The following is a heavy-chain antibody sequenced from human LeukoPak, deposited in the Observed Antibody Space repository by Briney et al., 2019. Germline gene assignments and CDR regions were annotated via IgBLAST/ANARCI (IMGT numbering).Heavy chain of an antibody. V-gene: IGHV3-9*01. CDR1: GFTFDDYA. Sequence: GGSLRLSCAASGFTFDDYAMHWVRQAPGKGLEWVSGISWNSGSIGYADSVKGRFTISRDNAKNSLYLQMNSLRAEDTALYYCAKGRVRRWLQFFDEFDYWGQGTLATVSS. D-gene: IGHD5-24*01. CDR2: ISWNSGSI. CDR3: AKGRVRRWLQFFDEFDY. J-gene: IGHJ4*02.